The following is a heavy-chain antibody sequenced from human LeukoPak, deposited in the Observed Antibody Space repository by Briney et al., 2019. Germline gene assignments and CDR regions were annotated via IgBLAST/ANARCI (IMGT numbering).Heavy chain of an antibody. CDR1: GGSFSGYY. CDR3: STVTTGAYYYYMDV. J-gene: IGHJ6*03. V-gene: IGHV4-34*01. Sequence: SETLSLTCAVYGGSFSGYYWSWIRQPPGKGLEWIGEINHSGSTNYNPSLKSRVTISVDTSKNQFSLKLSSVTAADTAVYYCSTVTTGAYYYYMDVWGKGTTVTVSS. D-gene: IGHD4-17*01. CDR2: INHSGST.